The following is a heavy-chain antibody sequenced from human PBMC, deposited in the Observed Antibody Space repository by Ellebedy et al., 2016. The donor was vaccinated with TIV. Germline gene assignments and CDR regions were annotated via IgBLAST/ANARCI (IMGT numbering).Heavy chain of an antibody. J-gene: IGHJ4*02. CDR1: GGSISSGGYY. V-gene: IGHV4-31*03. Sequence: SETLSLTXTVSGGSISSGGYYWSWIRQHPGKGLEWIGYTYYSGSTYYNPSLKSRVTISVDTSKNQFSLKLSSVTAADTAVYYCARASSSWYAKFDYWGQGTLVTVSS. CDR3: ARASSSWYAKFDY. D-gene: IGHD6-13*01. CDR2: TYYSGST.